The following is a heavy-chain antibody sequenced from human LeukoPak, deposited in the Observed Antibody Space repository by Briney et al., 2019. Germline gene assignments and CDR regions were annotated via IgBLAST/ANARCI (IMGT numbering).Heavy chain of an antibody. J-gene: IGHJ4*02. D-gene: IGHD5-12*01. Sequence: SETLSLTCAVYGGSFSGYYWSWIRQPPGKGLEWIGEINHSGSTNYNPSLKSRVTISVDTSKNQFSLKLSSVAAADTAVYYCASGLVAHYFDYWGQGTLVTVSS. CDR1: GGSFSGYY. CDR3: ASGLVAHYFDY. V-gene: IGHV4-34*01. CDR2: INHSGST.